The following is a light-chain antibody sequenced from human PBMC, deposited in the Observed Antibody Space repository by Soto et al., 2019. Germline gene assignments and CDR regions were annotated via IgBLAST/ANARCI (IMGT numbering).Light chain of an antibody. CDR2: AAI. CDR3: QHYGTSPPVT. CDR1: QGISSTS. V-gene: IGKV3-20*01. J-gene: IGKJ4*01. Sequence: EVVLTQSPGILSLSPGERATLSCRASQGISSTSLGWYQQRPGQAPRLLISAAINRAAGIPDRFSGSGSWTVFTLIISRLEPEDFAVYYCQHYGTSPPVTYGGGTRVEIK.